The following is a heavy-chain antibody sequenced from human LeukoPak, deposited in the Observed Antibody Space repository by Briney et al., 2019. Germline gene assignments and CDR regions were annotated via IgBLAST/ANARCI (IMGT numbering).Heavy chain of an antibody. Sequence: SETLSLTCTVSGGSISSGDYYWSWIRQPPWKGLEWIGYIYYSGSTYYNPSLKSRVTISVDTSKNQFSLKLSSVTAADTAVYYCARGHYGSGSYYSRGGYFDYWGQGTLVTVSS. J-gene: IGHJ4*02. CDR2: IYYSGST. V-gene: IGHV4-30-4*08. CDR3: ARGHYGSGSYYSRGGYFDY. D-gene: IGHD3-10*01. CDR1: GGSISSGDYY.